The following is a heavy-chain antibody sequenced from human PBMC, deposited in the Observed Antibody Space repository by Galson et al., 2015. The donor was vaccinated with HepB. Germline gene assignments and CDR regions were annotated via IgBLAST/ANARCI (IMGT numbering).Heavy chain of an antibody. CDR2: ISGSDASA. D-gene: IGHD1-26*01. Sequence: SLRLSCAASGFTFSGFAMNWVRQAPGKGLEWVSAISGSDASAYYADSVKGRFTISRDNSKNTLYLQMNSLRVEDTAVYYCAKSGSYSYHYAKDVWGQGTTVSVSS. CDR3: AKSGSYSYHYAKDV. J-gene: IGHJ6*02. CDR1: GFTFSGFA. V-gene: IGHV3-23*01.